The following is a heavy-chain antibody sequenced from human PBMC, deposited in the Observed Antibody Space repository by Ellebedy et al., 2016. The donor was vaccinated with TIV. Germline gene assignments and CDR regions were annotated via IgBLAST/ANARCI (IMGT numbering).Heavy chain of an antibody. CDR3: ARDLTITMVRGVIKGWFDP. V-gene: IGHV1-2*04. J-gene: IGHJ5*02. D-gene: IGHD3-10*01. CDR2: INPNSGGT. Sequence: ASVKVSCXASGYTFTGYYMHWVRQAPGQGLEWMGWINPNSGGTNYAQKFQGWVTMTRDTSISTAYMELSRLRSDDTAVYYCARDLTITMVRGVIKGWFDPWGQGTLVTVSS. CDR1: GYTFTGYY.